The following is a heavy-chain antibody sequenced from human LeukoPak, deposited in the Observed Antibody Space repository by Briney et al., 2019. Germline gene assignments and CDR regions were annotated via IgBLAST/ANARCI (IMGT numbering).Heavy chain of an antibody. D-gene: IGHD3-10*01. CDR3: ARLATYYYRSMTYYFFEH. J-gene: IGHJ4*02. V-gene: IGHV4-4*07. CDR1: DGSMTNYY. Sequence: PSETLSLTCTVSDGSMTNYYWSWIRRPAGKGLKWIGRMRSSGNNNYNPSLASRVSMSVDTSKRQLSLELSSVTAADTAVYYCARLATYYYRSMTYYFFEHWGQGILVTVSS. CDR2: MRSSGNN.